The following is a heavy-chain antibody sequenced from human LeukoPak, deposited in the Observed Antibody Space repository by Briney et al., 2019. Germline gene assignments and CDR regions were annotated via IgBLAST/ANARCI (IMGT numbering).Heavy chain of an antibody. Sequence: PSETLSLTCTVSGYSISSGYFWGWIRQPPGKGLECIGTIYHSGSTYYNPSLKSRVTISVDTSKNQFSLKLSSVTAADTAVYSCAGFTFFRGVITFDYWGQGTLVTVSS. D-gene: IGHD3-10*01. J-gene: IGHJ4*02. CDR2: IYHSGST. V-gene: IGHV4-38-2*02. CDR3: AGFTFFRGVITFDY. CDR1: GYSISSGYF.